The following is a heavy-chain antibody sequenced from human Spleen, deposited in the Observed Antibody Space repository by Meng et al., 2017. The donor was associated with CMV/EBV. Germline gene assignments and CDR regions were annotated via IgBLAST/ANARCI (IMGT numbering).Heavy chain of an antibody. CDR2: ISGSGGST. J-gene: IGHJ5*02. CDR1: GFTFSSYA. CDR3: ATIPRISGYSSGWGWFDP. D-gene: IGHD6-19*01. V-gene: IGHV3-23*01. Sequence: GGSLRLSCAASGFTFSSYAMSWVRQAPGKGLEWVSAISGSGGSTYYADSVKGRFTISRDNSKNTLYLQMNSLRAEDTAVYYCATIPRISGYSSGWGWFDPWGQGTLVTVSS.